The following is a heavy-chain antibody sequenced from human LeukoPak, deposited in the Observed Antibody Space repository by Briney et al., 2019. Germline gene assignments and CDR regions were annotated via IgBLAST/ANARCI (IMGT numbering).Heavy chain of an antibody. J-gene: IGHJ6*02. D-gene: IGHD5-24*01. CDR3: ARGGTEIYYYYYGMDV. CDR2: ISYDGSNK. V-gene: IGHV3-30-3*01. Sequence: GSLRLSCAASGFTFSSYAMHWVRQAPGKGLEWVAVISYDGSNKYYADSVKGRFTISRDNSKNTLYLQMNSLRVEDTAVYYCARGGTEIYYYYYGMDVWGQGTTVTVSS. CDR1: GFTFSSYA.